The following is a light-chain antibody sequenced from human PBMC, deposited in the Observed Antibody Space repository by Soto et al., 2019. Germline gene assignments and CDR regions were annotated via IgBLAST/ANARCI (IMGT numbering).Light chain of an antibody. J-gene: IGKJ2*01. V-gene: IGKV4-1*01. CDR3: QQYYNIPYT. CDR1: QSVLYRSNNKNY. CDR2: WAS. Sequence: DIVLTQSPDSLAVSLGERATFNCKSSQSVLYRSNNKNYLAWYQQKPGQPPKLLIHWASTRESGVPDRLSGSGSGTDFTLTINNLQAEDVAVYYCQQYYNIPYTFGHGTKLEIK.